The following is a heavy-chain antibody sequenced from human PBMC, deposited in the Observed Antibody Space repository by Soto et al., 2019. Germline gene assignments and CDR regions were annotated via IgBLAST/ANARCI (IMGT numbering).Heavy chain of an antibody. Sequence: QVPLVQSGAEVKKPGASVKVSCKASGYTFTSYGISWVRQAPGQGLEWMGWISAYNGNTNYAQKLQGRVTMTTDTATSTAYMELRSLRSDDTAVYYCARSLQTGQLVFSYYYYMDVWGKGTTVAVSS. CDR2: ISAYNGNT. CDR3: ARSLQTGQLVFSYYYYMDV. D-gene: IGHD6-13*01. J-gene: IGHJ6*03. V-gene: IGHV1-18*01. CDR1: GYTFTSYG.